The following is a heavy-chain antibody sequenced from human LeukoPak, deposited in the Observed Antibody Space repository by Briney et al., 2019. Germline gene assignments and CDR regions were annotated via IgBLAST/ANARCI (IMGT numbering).Heavy chain of an antibody. D-gene: IGHD5-18*01. CDR1: GFTFTSYA. J-gene: IGHJ4*02. V-gene: IGHV3-23*01. Sequence: GGSLRLSCAASGFTFTSYAMSWVRQAPGKGLEWVSGISGSGDSTNYADSVKGRFTISRDNAKNSLYLQMNSLRAEDTAVYYCARDLRGYSYGNYFDYWGQGTLVTVSS. CDR2: ISGSGDST. CDR3: ARDLRGYSYGNYFDY.